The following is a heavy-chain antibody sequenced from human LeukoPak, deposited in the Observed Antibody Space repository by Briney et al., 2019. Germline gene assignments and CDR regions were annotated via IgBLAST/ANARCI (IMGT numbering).Heavy chain of an antibody. CDR1: GFTFSDYY. Sequence: GGSLRLSCAASGFTFSDYYMSWIRQAPGKGLEWVSYISSSGSTIYYADSVKGRFTISRDNARNSLYLQMNGLRAEDTAVYYCARQLLDCGGDCYVVGNWFDPWGQGTLVTVSS. D-gene: IGHD2-21*02. J-gene: IGHJ5*02. CDR3: ARQLLDCGGDCYVVGNWFDP. CDR2: ISSSGSTI. V-gene: IGHV3-11*01.